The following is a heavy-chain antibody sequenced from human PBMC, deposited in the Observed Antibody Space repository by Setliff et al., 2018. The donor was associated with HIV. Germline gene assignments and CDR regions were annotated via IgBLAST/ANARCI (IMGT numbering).Heavy chain of an antibody. J-gene: IGHJ4*02. CDR2: IDWDDDK. V-gene: IGHV2-70*04. CDR1: GSALRTYGVR. CDR3: ARMRTDASGLFDY. Sequence: SGPTLVNPTQTLTLTCTFSGSALRTYGVRVNWIRQPPGKALEWLARIDWDDDKFYSTSLKTRLTISRDTSENQVVLTMTNMNPMDTATYYCARMRTDASGLFDYWGQGILVTVSS. D-gene: IGHD6-19*01.